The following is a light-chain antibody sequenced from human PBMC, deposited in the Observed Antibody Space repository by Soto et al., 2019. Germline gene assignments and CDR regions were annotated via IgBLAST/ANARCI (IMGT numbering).Light chain of an antibody. J-gene: IGLJ1*01. Sequence: QSALTQPVSVSGSPGQSITISCTGTSSDVGGYKLVSWYQQHPGAAPKLIIYEGSKRPSGVSIRFSASRSGNTASLTISGLQAEDEADYYCCSYGGSSTYVFGTGTKLTVL. CDR3: CSYGGSSTYV. V-gene: IGLV2-23*01. CDR1: SSDVGGYKL. CDR2: EGS.